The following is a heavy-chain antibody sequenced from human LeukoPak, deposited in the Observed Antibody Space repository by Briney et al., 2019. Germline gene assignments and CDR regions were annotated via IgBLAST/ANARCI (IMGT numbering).Heavy chain of an antibody. CDR1: GYTFTGYY. J-gene: IGHJ4*02. V-gene: IGHV1-2*02. Sequence: GASVKVSCKASGYTFTGYYIHWVRQAPGQGLEWMGWMNPSSGDTKYSQKFQGRVTMTRDTSISTAYMEMSRLRSDDTAVYYCARGGTSGLYFDNWGQGTLVTVSS. CDR2: MNPSSGDT. D-gene: IGHD2-2*01. CDR3: ARGGTSGLYFDN.